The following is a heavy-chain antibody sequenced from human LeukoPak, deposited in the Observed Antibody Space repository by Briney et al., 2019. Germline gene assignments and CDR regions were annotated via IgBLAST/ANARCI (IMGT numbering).Heavy chain of an antibody. CDR2: INGDGSTT. Sequence: HAGGSLTLSCAASGFTFSTYWMHWVRQAPGKGPLWVSHINGDGSTTNYADSVKGRFTISRDNAKNTLYLQMNSLRAEDTAVYYCAEAASVRGVSYWGQGTLVTVSS. D-gene: IGHD3-10*01. CDR3: AEAASVRGVSY. CDR1: GFTFSTYW. J-gene: IGHJ4*02. V-gene: IGHV3-74*01.